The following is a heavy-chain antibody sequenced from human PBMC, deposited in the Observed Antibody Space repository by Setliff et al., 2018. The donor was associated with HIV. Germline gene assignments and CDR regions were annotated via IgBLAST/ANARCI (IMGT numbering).Heavy chain of an antibody. V-gene: IGHV1-2*02. D-gene: IGHD2-15*01. CDR3: ARDLVVVAPYYCFDP. Sequence: ASVKVSCKASGDNFNNVALNWVRQAPGQGLEWMGWVNPHDGGTYYAQILEGRVTMTRDTSTSTAYMELNSLTSDDTAVYYCARDLVVVAPYYCFDPWGQGTLVTVSS. J-gene: IGHJ5*02. CDR2: VNPHDGGT. CDR1: GDNFNNVA.